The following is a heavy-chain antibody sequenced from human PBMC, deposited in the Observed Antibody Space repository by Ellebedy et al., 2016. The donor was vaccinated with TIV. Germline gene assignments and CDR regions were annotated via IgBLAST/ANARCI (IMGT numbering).Heavy chain of an antibody. J-gene: IGHJ4*02. V-gene: IGHV4-59*01. CDR3: ARDGGGELPFDY. CDR2: IYYSGST. D-gene: IGHD3-16*01. Sequence: MPSETLSLSCAVYGGSFSGYYWSWIRQPPGKGLEWIGYIYYSGSTNYNPSLKSRVTISVDTSKNQFSLKLSSVTAADTAVYYCARDGGGELPFDYWGQGTLVTVSS. CDR1: GGSFSGYY.